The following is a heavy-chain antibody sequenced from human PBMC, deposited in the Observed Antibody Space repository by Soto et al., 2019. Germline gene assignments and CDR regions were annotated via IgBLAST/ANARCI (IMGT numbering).Heavy chain of an antibody. CDR3: ARDQVVIQGVGYFDY. CDR1: GFTFSSCA. CDR2: ISYDGSNK. Sequence: HPGGSLRLSCAASGFTFSSCAMHWVRQAPGKGLEWVAVISYDGSNKYYADSVKGRFTVSRDNSKNTLYLQMNSLRAEDTAVYYCARDQVVIQGVGYFDYWGQGTLVTVSS. D-gene: IGHD3-22*01. V-gene: IGHV3-30*14. J-gene: IGHJ4*02.